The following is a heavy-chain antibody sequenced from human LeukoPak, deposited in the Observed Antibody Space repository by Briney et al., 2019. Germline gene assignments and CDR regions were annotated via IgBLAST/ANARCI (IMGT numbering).Heavy chain of an antibody. Sequence: GGSLRLSCAASGFTLSSYAMSWVRQAPGKGLEWVSAISGSGGSTYYADSVKGRFTISRDNSKNTLYLQMNSLRAEDTAVYYCAKDYYDSSGYYYFGGSNWFDPWGQGTLVTVSS. CDR1: GFTLSSYA. D-gene: IGHD3-22*01. CDR2: ISGSGGST. V-gene: IGHV3-23*01. J-gene: IGHJ5*02. CDR3: AKDYYDSSGYYYFGGSNWFDP.